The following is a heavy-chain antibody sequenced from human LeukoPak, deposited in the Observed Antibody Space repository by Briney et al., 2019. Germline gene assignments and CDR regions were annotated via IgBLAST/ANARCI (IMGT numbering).Heavy chain of an antibody. CDR1: GFIFSNNA. J-gene: IGHJ4*02. Sequence: GRSLRLSCAASGFIFSNNAMTWVRQAPGKGLEWVSAIGGSGDVTYYADSVKGRFTISRDNSKNTLYLQMNSLRAEDTAVYYCANPFHCSSGTCYSGYLDYWGQGALVTVSS. D-gene: IGHD2-15*01. V-gene: IGHV3-23*01. CDR2: IGGSGDVT. CDR3: ANPFHCSSGTCYSGYLDY.